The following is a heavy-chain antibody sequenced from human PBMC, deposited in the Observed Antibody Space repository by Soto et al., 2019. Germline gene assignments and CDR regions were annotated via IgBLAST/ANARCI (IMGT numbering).Heavy chain of an antibody. CDR2: ISYDGSNK. Sequence: QVQLVESGGGVVQPGRSLRLSCAASGFTFSSYAMHWVRQAPGKGLEWVAVISYDGSNKYYADSVKGRFTISRDNSKNTLYLQMNSLRAEDTAVYYCARTLPFDYWGQGTLVTVSS. CDR3: ARTLPFDY. J-gene: IGHJ4*02. D-gene: IGHD3-10*01. V-gene: IGHV3-30-3*01. CDR1: GFTFSSYA.